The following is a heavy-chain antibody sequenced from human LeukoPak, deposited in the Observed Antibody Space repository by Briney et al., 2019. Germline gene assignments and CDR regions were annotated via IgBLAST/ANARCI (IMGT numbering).Heavy chain of an antibody. J-gene: IGHJ4*02. CDR2: INSVGSST. Sequence: GGSLRLSCAASGFTFSIFWMHWVRQAPGKGRVWVSRINSVGSSTSYADSVKGRFTISRDNAKNTLYLQMNSLRAEDTAVYYCARERTSGWDAFDFWGQGTLVTVCS. CDR3: ARERTSGWDAFDF. D-gene: IGHD6-19*01. V-gene: IGHV3-74*01. CDR1: GFTFSIFW.